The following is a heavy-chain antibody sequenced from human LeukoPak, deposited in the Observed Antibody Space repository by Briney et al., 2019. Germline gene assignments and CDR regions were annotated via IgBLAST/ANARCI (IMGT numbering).Heavy chain of an antibody. CDR1: GGTFSSYA. CDR3: ARGAQRIGVVTAAHMPPYYYGMDV. J-gene: IGHJ6*02. V-gene: IGHV1-69*13. CDR2: IIPIFGTA. Sequence: SVKVSCKASGGTFSSYAISWVRQAPGQGLEWMGGIIPIFGTANYAQKFQGRVTITADESTSTAYMELSSLRSEDTAVYYCARGAQRIGVVTAAHMPPYYYGMDVWGQGTTVTVSS. D-gene: IGHD2-2*01.